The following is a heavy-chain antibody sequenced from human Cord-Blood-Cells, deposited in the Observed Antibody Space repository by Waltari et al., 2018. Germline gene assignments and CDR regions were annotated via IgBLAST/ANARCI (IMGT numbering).Heavy chain of an antibody. CDR3: ARVMDYYDSSGYSSLDY. V-gene: IGHV1-46*01. J-gene: IGHJ4*02. CDR1: GYTFTSYY. D-gene: IGHD3-22*01. CDR2: INPSGGST. Sequence: QVQLVQSGAEVKKPGASVKVSCKASGYTFTSYYMHCVRQATGQGLEWMGIINPSGGSTSYAQKFQGRVTMTRDTSTSTVYMELSSLRSEDTAVYYCARVMDYYDSSGYSSLDYWGQGTLVTVSS.